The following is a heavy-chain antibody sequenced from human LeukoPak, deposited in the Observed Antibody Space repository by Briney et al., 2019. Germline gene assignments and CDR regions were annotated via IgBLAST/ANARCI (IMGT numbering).Heavy chain of an antibody. V-gene: IGHV4-34*01. CDR1: GGSLSGYY. Sequence: SETLSLTCAVYGGSLSGYYLTWIRRPPGKGLEWIGEIHPSGSTNYNPSFGSRLSISADTSKNQFFLKLNSVTAADTAVYYCSRGEDASKVGNYWGQGTLVTISS. CDR2: IHPSGST. J-gene: IGHJ4*02. CDR3: SRGEDASKVGNY. D-gene: IGHD7-27*01.